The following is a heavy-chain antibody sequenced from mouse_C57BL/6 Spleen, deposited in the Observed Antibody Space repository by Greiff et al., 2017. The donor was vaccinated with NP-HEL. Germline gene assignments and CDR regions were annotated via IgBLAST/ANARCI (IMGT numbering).Heavy chain of an antibody. CDR3: ARRPLYYYGFDY. J-gene: IGHJ2*01. CDR1: GYTFTDYY. Sequence: EVKLQQSGPELVKPGASVKISCKASGYTFTDYYMNWVKQSHGKSLEWIGDINPNNGGTSYNQKFKGKATLTVDKSSSTAYMELRSLTSEDSAVYYCARRPLYYYGFDYWGQGTTLTVSS. D-gene: IGHD1-1*01. V-gene: IGHV1-26*01. CDR2: INPNNGGT.